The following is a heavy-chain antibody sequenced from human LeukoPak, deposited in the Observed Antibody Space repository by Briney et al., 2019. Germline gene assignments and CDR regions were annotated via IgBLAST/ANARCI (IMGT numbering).Heavy chain of an antibody. CDR3: ARVRTSYDNSVFDY. V-gene: IGHV3-53*01. J-gene: IGHJ4*02. CDR1: GFTVSSNY. CDR2: IYSGGST. D-gene: IGHD3-22*01. Sequence: GGSLRLSCAASGFTVSSNYMSWVRQAPGKGLEWVSVIYSGGSTYYADSVKGRFTISRDNSKNTLYLQMNSLRAEDTAVYYCARVRTSYDNSVFDYWGQGTLVTVSS.